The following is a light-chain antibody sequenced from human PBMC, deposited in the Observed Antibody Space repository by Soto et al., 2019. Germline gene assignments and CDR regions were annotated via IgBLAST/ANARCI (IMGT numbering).Light chain of an antibody. CDR3: QQYDGSTWRT. Sequence: EIVLTQSPGALSLSPGERATLSCRANQSISTSYLAWYQQRPGQAPRLLVYGASSRATGIPDRFSGSGSGTDFSLTISRLEPEDFAVYYCQQYDGSTWRTFGQGTRLEIK. V-gene: IGKV3-20*01. CDR2: GAS. J-gene: IGKJ5*01. CDR1: QSISTSY.